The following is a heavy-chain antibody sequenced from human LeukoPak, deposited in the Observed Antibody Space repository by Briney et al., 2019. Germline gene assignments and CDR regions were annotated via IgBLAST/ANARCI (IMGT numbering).Heavy chain of an antibody. Sequence: GGSLRLTCAASGLYFSAYAMSWVRQAPGKGLEWVANIKQDGSEKYYVDSVKGRFTISRDNAKNSLYLQMNSLRAEDTAVYYCARASGHIVVVTLDYWGQGTLVTVSS. CDR1: GLYFSAYA. CDR2: IKQDGSEK. CDR3: ARASGHIVVVTLDY. D-gene: IGHD2-21*02. V-gene: IGHV3-7*01. J-gene: IGHJ4*02.